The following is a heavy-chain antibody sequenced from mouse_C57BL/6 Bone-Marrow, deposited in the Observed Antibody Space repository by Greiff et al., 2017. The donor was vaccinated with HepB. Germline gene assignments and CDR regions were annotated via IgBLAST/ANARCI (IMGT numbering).Heavy chain of an antibody. V-gene: IGHV1-39*01. Sequence: EVQLQQSGPELVKPGASVKISCKASGYSFPDSKMNWVKQSNGKSLEWIGVINPNYGTTSYNKKFKGKATLTVDQSSSTAYMQLNSLTSEDSAVYYCARRNSWGYFDVWGTGTTVTVSS. CDR3: ARRNSWGYFDV. D-gene: IGHD4-1*01. CDR1: GYSFPDSK. J-gene: IGHJ1*03. CDR2: INPNYGTT.